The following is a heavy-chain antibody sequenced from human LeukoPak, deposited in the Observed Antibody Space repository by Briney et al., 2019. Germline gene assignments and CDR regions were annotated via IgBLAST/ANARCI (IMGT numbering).Heavy chain of an antibody. Sequence: SAKVSCKASGGTFSSYAISWVRQAPGQGLEWMGRIIPILGIANYAQKFQGRVTITADKSTSTAYMELSSLRSEDTAVYYCARLHSDYYDSSGYSGYFDYWGQGTLVTVSS. CDR1: GGTFSSYA. CDR2: IIPILGIA. V-gene: IGHV1-69*04. J-gene: IGHJ4*02. CDR3: ARLHSDYYDSSGYSGYFDY. D-gene: IGHD3-22*01.